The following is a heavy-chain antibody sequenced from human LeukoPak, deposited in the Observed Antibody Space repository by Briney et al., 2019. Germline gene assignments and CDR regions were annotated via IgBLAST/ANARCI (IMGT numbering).Heavy chain of an antibody. D-gene: IGHD2-2*01. V-gene: IGHV1-69*13. CDR3: ARNNIVVVPAANDYYYYYGMDV. Sequence: SVKVSCKASGGTFSSYAISWVRQAPGQGLEWMGGIIPIFGTANYAQRFQGRVTITADESTSTAYMELSSLRSEDTAVYYCARNNIVVVPAANDYYYYYGMDVWGQGTTVTVSS. CDR2: IIPIFGTA. CDR1: GGTFSSYA. J-gene: IGHJ6*02.